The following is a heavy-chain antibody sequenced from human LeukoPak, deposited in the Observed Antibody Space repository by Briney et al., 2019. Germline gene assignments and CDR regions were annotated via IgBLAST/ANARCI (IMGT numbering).Heavy chain of an antibody. CDR3: ARERLGVVVVPAAIVYYYYYMDV. CDR2: INHSGST. CDR1: GGSFSGYY. Sequence: SETLSLTCAVYGGSFSGYYWSWLRQPPGKGLEGIGEINHSGSTNYNPSLKSRVTISVDTSKNQFSLKLSSVTAADTAVYYCARERLGVVVVPAAIVYYYYYMDVWGKGTTVTVSS. J-gene: IGHJ6*03. D-gene: IGHD2-2*02. V-gene: IGHV4-34*01.